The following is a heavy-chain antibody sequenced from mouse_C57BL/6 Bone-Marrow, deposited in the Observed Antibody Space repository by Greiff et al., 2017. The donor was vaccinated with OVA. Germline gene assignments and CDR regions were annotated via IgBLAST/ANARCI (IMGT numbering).Heavy chain of an antibody. CDR3: ARDVVTTGAMDY. CDR2: ISDGGSYT. V-gene: IGHV5-4*01. CDR1: GFTFSSYA. J-gene: IGHJ4*01. D-gene: IGHD2-2*01. Sequence: EVKLVESGGGLVKPGGSLKLSCAASGFTFSSYAMSWVRQTPEKRLEWVATISDGGSYTYYPDNVKGRFTISRDNAKNNLYLQMSHLKSEDTARYYCARDVVTTGAMDYWGQGTSVTVSS.